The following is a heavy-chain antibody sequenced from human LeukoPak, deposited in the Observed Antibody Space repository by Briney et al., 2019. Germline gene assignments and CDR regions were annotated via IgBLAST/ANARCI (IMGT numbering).Heavy chain of an antibody. V-gene: IGHV3-74*01. D-gene: IGHD6-19*01. CDR2: SNSDGSST. CDR1: VFTLSSYW. J-gene: IGHJ4*02. Sequence: GGSLRLSCASSVFTLSSYWMHWARQAPGKGLVWVSRSNSDGSSTNYADSVKGRFTISRDNAKNTLYLQMNSLSAEDTAVYYWARQAVSYIFDYRGQGTLVTVSS. CDR3: ARQAVSYIFDY.